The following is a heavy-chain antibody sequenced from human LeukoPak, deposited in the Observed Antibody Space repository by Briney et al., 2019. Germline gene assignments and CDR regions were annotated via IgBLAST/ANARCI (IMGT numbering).Heavy chain of an antibody. J-gene: IGHJ3*02. V-gene: IGHV4-59*01. CDR1: GGSISSYY. CDR2: IYYSGST. D-gene: IGHD1-26*01. CDR3: ARRLVYSGSHRDAFDI. Sequence: PSETLSLTCTVSGGSISSYYWSWIWQPPGEGLEWIGYIYYSGSTNYNPSLRSRVTISVDTSKNQFSLKLSSVTAADTAVYYCARRLVYSGSHRDAFDIWGQGTMVTVSS.